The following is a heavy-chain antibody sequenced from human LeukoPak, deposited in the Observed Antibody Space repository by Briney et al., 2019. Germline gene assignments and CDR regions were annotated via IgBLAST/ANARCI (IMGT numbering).Heavy chain of an antibody. CDR3: ARVDSGSACAS. J-gene: IGHJ1*01. CDR1: GFTLSSYS. V-gene: IGHV3-64*01. CDR2: ISRNGRNT. D-gene: IGHD6-19*01. Sequence: GGSLRLSCAASGFTLSSYSMHWVRQAPGKGLEFVSAISRNGRNTYYANSVKGRFTISRDISKNTLYLQMGSLRPEDMAVYYCARVDSGSACASWGQGILVTVSS.